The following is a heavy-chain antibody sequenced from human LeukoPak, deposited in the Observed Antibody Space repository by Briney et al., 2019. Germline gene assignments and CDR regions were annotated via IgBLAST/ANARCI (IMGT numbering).Heavy chain of an antibody. Sequence: GGSLRLSCATSGFTFDDYGMSWVRQAPGKWLEWVSGINWNGGSTGYADSVKGRFSISRDNAKNALYLQMNSLRAEETALYYCASGVVAANYFDYWRQGTLVTVSS. J-gene: IGHJ4*02. V-gene: IGHV3-20*04. CDR3: ASGVVAANYFDY. D-gene: IGHD2-15*01. CDR1: GFTFDDYG. CDR2: INWNGGST.